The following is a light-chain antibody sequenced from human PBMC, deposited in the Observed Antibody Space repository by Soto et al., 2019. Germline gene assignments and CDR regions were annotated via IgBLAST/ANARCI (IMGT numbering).Light chain of an antibody. CDR2: GAS. CDR3: HQYGRSPWT. V-gene: IGKV3-20*01. CDR1: QSVRNNY. Sequence: ELVLTQSPGTLSLSPGERATLSCRASQSVRNNYLAWYQQKPGQAPRLLFFGASNRATGIPDRFSGSGSGTDFTLTISRLEPEDFAVYYCHQYGRSPWTLGQGTKVDIK. J-gene: IGKJ1*01.